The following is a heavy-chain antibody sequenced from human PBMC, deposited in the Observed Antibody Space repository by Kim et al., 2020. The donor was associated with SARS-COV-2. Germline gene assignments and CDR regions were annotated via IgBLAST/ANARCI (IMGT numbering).Heavy chain of an antibody. Sequence: GGSLRLSCAASGFTFDDYAMHWVRQAPGKGLEWVSGISWNSGSIGYADSVKGRFTISRDNAKNSLYLQMNSLRAEDTALYYCAKYQTTVTTLPHYWGQGTLVTVSS. V-gene: IGHV3-9*01. D-gene: IGHD4-17*01. J-gene: IGHJ4*02. CDR3: AKYQTTVTTLPHY. CDR2: ISWNSGSI. CDR1: GFTFDDYA.